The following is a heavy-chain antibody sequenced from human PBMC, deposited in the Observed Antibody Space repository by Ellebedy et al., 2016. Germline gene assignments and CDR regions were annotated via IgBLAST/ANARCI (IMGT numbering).Heavy chain of an antibody. V-gene: IGHV1-2*02. CDR2: INPNTGDT. J-gene: IGHJ5*02. Sequence: ASVKVSCXASGYTFTAYYIYWVRQAPGQGLEWMGWINPNTGDTNYAQKFQGRVTMTRDTSISTAYMEVNTLTSDDTAVYYCANGRGLSPWGQGTQVTVSS. CDR1: GYTFTAYY. D-gene: IGHD3-10*01. CDR3: ANGRGLSP.